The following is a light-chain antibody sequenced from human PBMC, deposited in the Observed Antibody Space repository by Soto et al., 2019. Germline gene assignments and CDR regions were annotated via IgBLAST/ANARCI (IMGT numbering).Light chain of an antibody. CDR3: QVWDSSSDHYV. Sequence: SYELTQPPSVSVAPGQTARITCEGTNIGSKSVHWYQQKPGQAPLLVVYDDSDRPSGIPERLSGFNSGKTATLTISRAEAGDEADYYCQVWDSSSDHYVFGTGTKVTVL. V-gene: IGLV3-21*02. CDR1: NIGSKS. CDR2: DDS. J-gene: IGLJ1*01.